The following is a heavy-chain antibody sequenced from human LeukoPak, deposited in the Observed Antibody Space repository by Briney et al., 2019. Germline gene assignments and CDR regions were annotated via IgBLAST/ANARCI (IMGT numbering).Heavy chain of an antibody. CDR2: IYYSGST. J-gene: IGHJ1*01. Sequence: SETLSLTCTVSGGSISSYYWSWIRQPPGKGLEWIGYIYYSGSTNYNPSLKSRVTISVDTSKNQFSLKLSSVTAADTAVYYCAGRGQRYFRDWGQGTLVTVSS. V-gene: IGHV4-59*08. CDR1: GGSISSYY. CDR3: AGRGQRYFRD.